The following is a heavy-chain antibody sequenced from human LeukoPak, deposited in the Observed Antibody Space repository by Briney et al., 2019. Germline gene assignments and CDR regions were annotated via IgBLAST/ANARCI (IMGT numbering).Heavy chain of an antibody. CDR1: GFTFSSYG. J-gene: IGHJ4*02. Sequence: GGSLRLSCAASGFTFSSYGMHWVRQAPGKGLEWVAVISYDGSNKYYADSVKGRFTISRDNSKNTLYLQMNSLRAEDTAVYYCAKDAPKYYDILTGLPHDYWGQGTLVTVSS. CDR2: ISYDGSNK. V-gene: IGHV3-30*18. CDR3: AKDAPKYYDILTGLPHDY. D-gene: IGHD3-9*01.